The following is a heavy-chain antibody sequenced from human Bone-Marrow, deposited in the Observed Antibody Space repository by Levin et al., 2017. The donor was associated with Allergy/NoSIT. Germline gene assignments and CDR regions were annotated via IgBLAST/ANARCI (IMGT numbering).Heavy chain of an antibody. CDR1: GFTFNNAW. CDR2: IKSKTDGGTT. Sequence: GGSLRLSCAASGFTFNNAWMTWVRQAPGKGLEWVGRIKSKTDGGTTDYAAPVKGRFTISRDDSKTTLYLQMNSLKTEDTAVYYCTTGPTTVDFDYWGQGTLVTVSS. CDR3: TTGPTTVDFDY. D-gene: IGHD4-17*01. V-gene: IGHV3-15*01. J-gene: IGHJ4*02.